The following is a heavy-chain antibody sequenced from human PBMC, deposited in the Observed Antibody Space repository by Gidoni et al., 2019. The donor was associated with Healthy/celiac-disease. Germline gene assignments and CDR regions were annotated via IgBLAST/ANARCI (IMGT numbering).Heavy chain of an antibody. CDR2: INHSGKT. D-gene: IGHD5-12*01. CDR1: GVSFSCSY. Sequence: QVQLQQWGAGLLKPSETLSPTGAVYGVSFSCSYCSWIRQPPGKGLEWIGEINHSGKTNYNPSLKSRVTISVDTSKNQFSLKLSSVTAADTAVYYCARGWRRWLQLSLESYYYGMDVWGQGTTVTVSS. CDR3: ARGWRRWLQLSLESYYYGMDV. J-gene: IGHJ6*02. V-gene: IGHV4-34*01.